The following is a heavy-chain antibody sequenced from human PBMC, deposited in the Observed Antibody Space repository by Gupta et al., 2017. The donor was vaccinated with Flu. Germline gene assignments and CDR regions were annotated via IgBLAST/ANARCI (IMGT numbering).Heavy chain of an antibody. J-gene: IGHJ4*02. Sequence: FYIDGMHWVRRAPGKGLEWVAVISVDGSTTWYADSVKGRFTISRDNSKNTLFLQMNSLRVEDTAVYYCAKDTETLAYWGQGTLVTVSS. CDR2: ISVDGSTT. CDR1: FYIDG. CDR3: AKDTETLAY. V-gene: IGHV3-30*18.